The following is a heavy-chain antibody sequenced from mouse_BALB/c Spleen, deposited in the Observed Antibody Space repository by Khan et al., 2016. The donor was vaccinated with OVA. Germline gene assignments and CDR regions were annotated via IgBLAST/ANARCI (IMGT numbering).Heavy chain of an antibody. J-gene: IGHJ4*01. V-gene: IGHV2-6-4*01. CDR3: AGAYYGYDGYYAMDY. CDR2: IWGGGGT. D-gene: IGHD2-9*01. Sequence: QVQLKESGPGLVAPSPSLSITCTASGFSLSSYNIHWVRQPPGQGLEWLGMIWGGGGTNYNSTIKSRLSTSKDNSMSQVFLIMTSLQTDDTAMYYSAGAYYGYDGYYAMDYWGQGTTVTVSS. CDR1: GFSLSSYN.